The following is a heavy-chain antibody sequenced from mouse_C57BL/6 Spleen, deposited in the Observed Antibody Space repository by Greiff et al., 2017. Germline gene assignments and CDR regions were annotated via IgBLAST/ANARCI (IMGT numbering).Heavy chain of an antibody. CDR1: GYTFTSYG. Sequence: VKLVESGAELARPGASVKLSCKASGYTFTSYGISWVKQRTGQGLEWIGEIYPGSGNTYYNEKFKGKATLTADKSSSTAYMELRSLTSEDSAVYFCARGWSYAMDYWGQGTSVTVSS. V-gene: IGHV1-81*01. D-gene: IGHD2-3*01. J-gene: IGHJ4*01. CDR2: IYPGSGNT. CDR3: ARGWSYAMDY.